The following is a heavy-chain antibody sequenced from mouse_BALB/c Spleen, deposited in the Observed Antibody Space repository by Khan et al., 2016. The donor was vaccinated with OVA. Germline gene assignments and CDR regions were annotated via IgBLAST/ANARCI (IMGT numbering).Heavy chain of an antibody. CDR1: GYAFTNYL. CDR3: ARRDYAMDY. V-gene: IGHV1-54*01. CDR2: INPGSGGT. J-gene: IGHJ4*01. Sequence: VQLQQPGAELVRPGTSVKVSCKASGYAFTNYLIEWVKQRPGQGLEWIGVINPGSGGTNYNEKFKGKATLTADKSSSTAYMQLSSLTSDDSAVYFCARRDYAMDYWGQGTSVTVSS.